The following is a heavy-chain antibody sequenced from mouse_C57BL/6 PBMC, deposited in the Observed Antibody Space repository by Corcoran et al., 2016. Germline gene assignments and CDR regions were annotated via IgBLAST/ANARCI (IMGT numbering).Heavy chain of an antibody. Sequence: QIQLVQSGPELKKPGETVKISCKASGYTFTTYGMSWVKQAPGKGLKWMGWINTYSGVPTYTDDFKGRFAFSLETSASTAYLQINNLKDEDSATYFCARCSFGNFWFSYWGQGTVVTVSA. D-gene: IGHD2-1*01. CDR3: ARCSFGNFWFSY. V-gene: IGHV9-3*01. CDR1: GYTFTTYG. CDR2: INTYSGVP. J-gene: IGHJ3*01.